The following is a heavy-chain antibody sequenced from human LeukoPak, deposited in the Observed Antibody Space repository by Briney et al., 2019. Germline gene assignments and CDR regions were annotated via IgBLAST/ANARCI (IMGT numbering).Heavy chain of an antibody. D-gene: IGHD6-19*01. V-gene: IGHV3-9*01. CDR3: ARALQQWLVTVDY. Sequence: PGGSLRLSCAASGFTFDDYAMHWVRQAPGKGLEWVSGISWNSGSIGYADSVKGRFTISRDNAKNSLYLQMNSLRAEDTAVYYCARALQQWLVTVDYWGQGTLVTVSS. J-gene: IGHJ4*02. CDR2: ISWNSGSI. CDR1: GFTFDDYA.